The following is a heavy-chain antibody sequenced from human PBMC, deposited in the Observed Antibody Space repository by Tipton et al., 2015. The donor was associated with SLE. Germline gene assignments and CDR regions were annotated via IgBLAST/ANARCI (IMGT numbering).Heavy chain of an antibody. V-gene: IGHV3-21*01. CDR3: ARDTPHFY. J-gene: IGHJ4*02. CDR1: GFSFSRYS. CDR2: ISSTGNYI. Sequence: SLRLSCAASGFSFSRYSLNWVRQAPGKGLEWLSSISSTGNYIYYAESVRGRVTISRDNAKNSLYLQMNRLRVEDTAVYYCARDTPHFYWGQGTLVTVSS.